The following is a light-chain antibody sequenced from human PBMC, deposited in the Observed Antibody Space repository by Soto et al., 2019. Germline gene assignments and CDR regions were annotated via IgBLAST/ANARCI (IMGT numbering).Light chain of an antibody. CDR3: QQSYSTPQT. V-gene: IGKV3-20*01. CDR2: SAS. CDR1: QSVSSSY. J-gene: IGKJ1*01. Sequence: EIVLTQSPGTLSLSPGERGTLSCRASQSVSSSYLAWYQQKPGQAPRLLIYSASIGATGTPARFSGSGSGTDFTLTISSLQPEDFATYYCQQSYSTPQTFGQGTKVDIK.